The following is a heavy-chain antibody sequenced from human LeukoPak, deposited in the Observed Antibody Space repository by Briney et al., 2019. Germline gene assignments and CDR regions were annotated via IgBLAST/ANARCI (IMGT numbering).Heavy chain of an antibody. D-gene: IGHD1-26*01. CDR1: GFTVSSYA. J-gene: IGHJ4*02. V-gene: IGHV3-13*01. Sequence: GGSLRLSCAASGFTVSSYAMHWVRQPIGKGLEWVSALGIAGDTFYPGSVKGRFTISRENAKNSLYLQMNSLRAEDTAMYYCARQKQSHGNFDYWGQGTLVTISS. CDR3: ARQKQSHGNFDY. CDR2: LGIAGDT.